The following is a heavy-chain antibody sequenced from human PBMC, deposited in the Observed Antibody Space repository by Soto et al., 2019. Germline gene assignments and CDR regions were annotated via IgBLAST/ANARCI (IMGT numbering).Heavy chain of an antibody. V-gene: IGHV4-34*01. CDR2: INHSGST. Sequence: SETLSLTCAVYGGSFSGDCWSWIRQPPGKGPEWIGEINHSGSTNYNPSLKSRVTISVDTSKNQFSLKLSSVTAADTAVYYCARVRGVTTVTTFYYYYYGMDVWGQGTTVTVSS. CDR3: ARVRGVTTVTTFYYYYYGMDV. CDR1: GGSFSGDC. D-gene: IGHD4-17*01. J-gene: IGHJ6*02.